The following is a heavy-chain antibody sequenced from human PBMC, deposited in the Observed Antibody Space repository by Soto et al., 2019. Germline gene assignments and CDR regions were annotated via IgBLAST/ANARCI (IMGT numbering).Heavy chain of an antibody. CDR1: GFSFSDYA. CDR3: AKRSPYSSGWYSPIFDY. CDR2: ISESGGST. V-gene: IGHV3-23*01. D-gene: IGHD6-13*01. Sequence: GGSLRLSCAASGFSFSDYAMSWVRQAPGKGLEWVSVISESGGSTHYADSVRGRFTVSRDNSKNSLSLRMNSLRDEDTAVYFCAKRSPYSSGWYSPIFDYWGQGALVTV. J-gene: IGHJ4*02.